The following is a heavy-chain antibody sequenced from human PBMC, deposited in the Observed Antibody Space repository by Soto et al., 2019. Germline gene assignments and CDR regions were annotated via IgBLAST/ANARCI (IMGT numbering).Heavy chain of an antibody. CDR1: GFPFSSFS. V-gene: IGHV3-23*01. J-gene: IGHJ4*02. D-gene: IGHD1-1*01. Sequence: GGSLRLSCAASGFPFSSFSMTWVRQPPGRGLEWVSTISGGGDKTYYADSVKGRFTISRDNSKSTLYLHMDSLRAEDTAGYYCVRTSSNFDYWGQGTLVTVSS. CDR2: ISGGGDKT. CDR3: VRTSSNFDY.